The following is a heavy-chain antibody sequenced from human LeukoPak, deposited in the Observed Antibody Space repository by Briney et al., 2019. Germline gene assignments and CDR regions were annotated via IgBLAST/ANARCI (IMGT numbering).Heavy chain of an antibody. CDR2: ISGSSSTI. CDR1: GFTFSSYS. CDR3: ATNTVVTRRGNY. V-gene: IGHV3-48*01. D-gene: IGHD4-23*01. Sequence: PGGSLRLSCAASGFTFSSYSMNWVRQAPGKGLEWVSYISGSSSTIYYADSETGRFTISRDNAKNSLYLQMNSLRAEDTAVYYCATNTVVTRRGNYWGQGTLVTVSS. J-gene: IGHJ4*02.